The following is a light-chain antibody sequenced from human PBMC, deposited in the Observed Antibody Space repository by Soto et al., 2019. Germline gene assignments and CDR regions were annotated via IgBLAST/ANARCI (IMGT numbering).Light chain of an antibody. CDR3: NSYSSSTSLPYV. CDR1: SSDVGAYNY. CDR2: EVS. V-gene: IGLV2-14*01. J-gene: IGLJ1*01. Sequence: QSALTQPASVSGSPGQSITISCTGTSSDVGAYNYVSWYQQHPGKAPKLMIYEVSKRPSGVPDRFSGSKSGNTASLTVSGLQAEDEADYFCNSYSSSTSLPYVFGTGTKLTVL.